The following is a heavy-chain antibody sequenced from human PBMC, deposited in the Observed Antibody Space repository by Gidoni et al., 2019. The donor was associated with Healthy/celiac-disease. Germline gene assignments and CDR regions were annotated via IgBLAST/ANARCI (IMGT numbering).Heavy chain of an antibody. CDR2: INSDGSST. J-gene: IGHJ4*02. CDR1: GFTFSSYW. Sequence: EVQLVESGGGLVQPGGSLRLSGAASGFTFSSYWMHWVRQAPGKGLVWVSRINSDGSSTSYADSVKGRFTISRDNAKNTLYLQMNSLRAEDTAVYYCARDLSLVVAGFEFDYWGQGTLVTVSS. CDR3: ARDLSLVVAGFEFDY. V-gene: IGHV3-74*01. D-gene: IGHD2-15*01.